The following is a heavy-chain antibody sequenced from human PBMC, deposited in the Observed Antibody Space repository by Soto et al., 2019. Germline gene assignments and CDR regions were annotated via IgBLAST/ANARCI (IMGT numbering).Heavy chain of an antibody. V-gene: IGHV3-48*01. CDR2: ISSSSSTI. D-gene: IGHD3-10*01. Sequence: GGSLRLSCAASGFTFSSYSMNWVRQAPGKGLEWVSYISSSSSTIYYADSVKGRFTISRDNAKNSLYLQMNSLRAEDTAVYYCASEGPKYYYGSGSYYKDWGQGTLVTVSS. CDR3: ASEGPKYYYGSGSYYKD. CDR1: GFTFSSYS. J-gene: IGHJ4*02.